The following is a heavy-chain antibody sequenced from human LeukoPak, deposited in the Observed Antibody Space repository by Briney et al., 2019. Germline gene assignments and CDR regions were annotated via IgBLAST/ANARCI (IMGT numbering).Heavy chain of an antibody. J-gene: IGHJ5*02. CDR1: GYTFTGYY. CDR3: ARVAGGRYCSSTSCYMRGWFDP. Sequence: ASVTVSCKASGYTFTGYYMHWVRQAPGQGLEWMGGIIPIFGTANYAQTFQGRVTITADESTSTAYMELSSLRSEDTAVYYCARVAGGRYCSSTSCYMRGWFDPWGQGTLVTVSS. V-gene: IGHV1-69*13. CDR2: IIPIFGTA. D-gene: IGHD2-2*02.